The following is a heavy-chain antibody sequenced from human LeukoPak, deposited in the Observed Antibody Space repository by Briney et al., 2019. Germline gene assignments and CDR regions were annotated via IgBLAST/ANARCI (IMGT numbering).Heavy chain of an antibody. CDR1: GFTFSSYG. J-gene: IGHJ3*02. V-gene: IGHV3-30*03. Sequence: PGGSLRLSCAASGFTFSSYGMHWVRQAPGKGLEWVAVISYDGSNKYYADSVKGRFTISRDNSKNTLYLQMNSLRAEDTAVYYCASKGDYVFNAFDIWGQGTMVTVSS. CDR3: ASKGDYVFNAFDI. CDR2: ISYDGSNK. D-gene: IGHD4-17*01.